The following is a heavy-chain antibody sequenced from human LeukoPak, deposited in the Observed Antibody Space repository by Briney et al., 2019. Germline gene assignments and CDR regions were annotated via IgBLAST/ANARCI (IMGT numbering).Heavy chain of an antibody. V-gene: IGHV5-51*01. Sequence: GESLKISCKASGYFFTTYWIAWVRQMPGKGLEWMGIIYPGDSDTRYSPSFQGQVTISADKSISTAYLQWSSLKASDTAMYYCARLGAYCGGDCYPFDYWGQGTLVTVSS. CDR2: IYPGDSDT. CDR3: ARLGAYCGGDCYPFDY. J-gene: IGHJ4*02. CDR1: GYFFTTYW. D-gene: IGHD2-21*02.